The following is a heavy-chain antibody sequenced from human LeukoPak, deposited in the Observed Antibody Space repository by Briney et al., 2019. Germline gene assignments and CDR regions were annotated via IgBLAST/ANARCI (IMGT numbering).Heavy chain of an antibody. CDR1: GFTFSSYS. Sequence: GGSLRLSCAASGFTFSSYSMNWVRQAPGKGLEWVSSISSSSSYIYYADSVKGRFTISRDNAKNSLYLQMNSLRAEDTAVYYGARVEFDKSTDYWGRGTWSPSPQ. D-gene: IGHD3-10*01. CDR2: ISSSSSYI. J-gene: IGHJ4*02. V-gene: IGHV3-21*01. CDR3: ARVEFDKSTDY.